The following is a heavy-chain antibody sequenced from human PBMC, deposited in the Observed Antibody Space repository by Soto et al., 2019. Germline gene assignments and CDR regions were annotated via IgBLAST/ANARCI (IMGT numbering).Heavy chain of an antibody. CDR3: ASGGGFYDSSGYVGY. Sequence: QITLKESGPTLVKPTQTLTLTCTFSGFSLSTSGVGVGWIRQPPGKALEWLALIYWDDDKRYSPSLKSRLTITKDTSKNQVVLTMTNMDPVDTASYYCASGGGFYDSSGYVGYWGQGTLVTVSS. V-gene: IGHV2-5*02. CDR2: IYWDDDK. J-gene: IGHJ4*02. D-gene: IGHD3-22*01. CDR1: GFSLSTSGVG.